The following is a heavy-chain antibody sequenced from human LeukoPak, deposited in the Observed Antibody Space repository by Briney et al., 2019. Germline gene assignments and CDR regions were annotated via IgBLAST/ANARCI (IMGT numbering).Heavy chain of an antibody. J-gene: IGHJ4*02. CDR3: ARRHSSGFDY. CDR1: GGSFSGYY. V-gene: IGHV4-34*01. Sequence: SETLSLTCAVYGGSFSGYYWSWIRQPPGKGLEWIGEINHSGSTNYNPSLKSRVTISVDTSKNQFSLKLSSVTAADTAVYYCARRHSSGFDYWGQGTLVTVSS. D-gene: IGHD6-19*01. CDR2: INHSGST.